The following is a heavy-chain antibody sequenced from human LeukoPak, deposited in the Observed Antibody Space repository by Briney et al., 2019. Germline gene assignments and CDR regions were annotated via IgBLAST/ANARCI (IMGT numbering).Heavy chain of an antibody. CDR3: ARQKVWSGSPNWFDP. D-gene: IGHD3-3*01. J-gene: IGHJ5*02. V-gene: IGHV5-51*07. CDR2: IYPGDSDT. CDR1: GYSFTSYW. Sequence: GESLQISCKGSGYSFTSYWIGWVHQMPGKGLEWMGIIYPGDSDTRYSPSFQGQVTISADKSISTAYLQWSSLKASDTAMYYCARQKVWSGSPNWFDPWGQGTLVTVSS.